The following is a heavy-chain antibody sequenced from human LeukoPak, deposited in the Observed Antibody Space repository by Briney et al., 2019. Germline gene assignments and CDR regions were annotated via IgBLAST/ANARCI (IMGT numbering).Heavy chain of an antibody. V-gene: IGHV1-18*01. J-gene: IGHJ3*02. Sequence: ASVKVSCKASGYTFTNHGISWVRQAPGQGLEWEGWISDHSRDGHYAQKFQGRVTMTSDTSATTAYMELRSLRSDDTAVYYCARKNSGSKDDAFDIWGQGTMVTVSA. CDR2: ISDHSRDG. CDR1: GYTFTNHG. CDR3: ARKNSGSKDDAFDI. D-gene: IGHD3-10*01.